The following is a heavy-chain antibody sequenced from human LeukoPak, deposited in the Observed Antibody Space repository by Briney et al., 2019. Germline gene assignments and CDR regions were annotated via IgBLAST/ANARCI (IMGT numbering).Heavy chain of an antibody. CDR3: SREWGNGNDLRPDS. Sequence: TGGSLRLSCAASGFTFSSYAMSWVRQAPGKGLEWIGFIRSSIYGGTPKAAASVKGRFIFSRDDSKGVAYLRMNSLKTDDTAVYYCSREWGNGNDLRPDSWGQGTLVTVSS. D-gene: IGHD1-1*01. CDR2: IRSSIYGGTP. CDR1: GFTFSSYA. J-gene: IGHJ4*02. V-gene: IGHV3-49*04.